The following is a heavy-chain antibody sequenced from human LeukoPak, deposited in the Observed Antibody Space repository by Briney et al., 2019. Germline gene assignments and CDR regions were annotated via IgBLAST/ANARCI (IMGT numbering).Heavy chain of an antibody. V-gene: IGHV4-39*01. D-gene: IGHD4-23*01. CDR1: GGSISSSSDN. J-gene: IGHJ6*03. Sequence: PSETLSLTCSVSGGSISSSSDNWGWIRQPPGKGLEWIGSIYYTGITYYNPSLMSRVTMSVDTPKNQFSLRLTSVTAADTAMYYCARQGRATVVMYMDDWGKGTTATVSS. CDR2: IYYTGIT. CDR3: ARQGRATVVMYMDD.